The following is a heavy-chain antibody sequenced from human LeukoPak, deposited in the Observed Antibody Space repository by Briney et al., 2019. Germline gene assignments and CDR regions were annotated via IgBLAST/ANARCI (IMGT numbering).Heavy chain of an antibody. CDR3: ARVSDISVAAYFDY. J-gene: IGHJ4*02. CDR1: GFTFDDYG. CDR2: INWNGGST. Sequence: GGSLRLSCAASGFTFDDYGLSWVRQAPGKGLEWVSTINWNGGSTVYADSVKGRFTISRDNAKNSLYLQMNSLRAEDTALYYCARVSDISVAAYFDYWGQGTLVTVSS. V-gene: IGHV3-20*04. D-gene: IGHD6-19*01.